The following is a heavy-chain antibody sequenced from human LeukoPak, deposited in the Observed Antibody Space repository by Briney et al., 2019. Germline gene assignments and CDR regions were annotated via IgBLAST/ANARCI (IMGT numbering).Heavy chain of an antibody. V-gene: IGHV3-33*01. J-gene: IGHJ6*02. CDR3: ARVLYCSSTSCYPAGSYYYYCMDV. Sequence: GGSLRLSCAASGFTFSSYGMHWVRQAPGKGLEWVAVIWYDGSNKYYADSVKGRFTISRDNSKNTLYLQMNSLRAEDTAVYYCARVLYCSSTSCYPAGSYYYYCMDVWGQGTTVTVSS. D-gene: IGHD2-2*01. CDR1: GFTFSSYG. CDR2: IWYDGSNK.